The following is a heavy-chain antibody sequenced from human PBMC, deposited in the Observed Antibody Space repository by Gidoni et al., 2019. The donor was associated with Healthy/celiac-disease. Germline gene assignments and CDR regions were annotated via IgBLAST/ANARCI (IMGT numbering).Heavy chain of an antibody. V-gene: IGHV3-66*01. CDR1: GFTVSSNY. CDR3: ARGAWWRSSGWGGDYGMDV. D-gene: IGHD6-19*01. CDR2: IYSGGST. J-gene: IGHJ6*02. Sequence: EVQLVESGGGLVQPGGSLRLSCAASGFTVSSNYMSWVRQAPGKGLEWVSVIYSGGSTYYADSVKGRFTISRDNSKNTLYLQMNSLRAEDTAVYYCARGAWWRSSGWGGDYGMDVWGQGTTVTVSS.